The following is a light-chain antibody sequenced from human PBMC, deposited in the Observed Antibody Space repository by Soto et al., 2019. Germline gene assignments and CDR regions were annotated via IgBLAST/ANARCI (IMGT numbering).Light chain of an antibody. J-gene: IGKJ2*01. CDR1: QSISSE. CDR2: GAS. CDR3: QQDHNCPFT. Sequence: DIEMTQSPATLSVSPGDRATLSCRAGQSISSELAWYQQRPGKPPRLLIYGASTRATGVPDRFTGSGSGSDFTLTISGLQSEDFAVYYCQQDHNCPFTFGQGTRLEI. V-gene: IGKV3-15*01.